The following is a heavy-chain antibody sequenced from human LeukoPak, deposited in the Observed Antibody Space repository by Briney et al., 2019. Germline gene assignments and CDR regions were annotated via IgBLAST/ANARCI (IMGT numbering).Heavy chain of an antibody. CDR1: GFTFSSYW. Sequence: GGSLRLSCAASGFTFSSYWMSWVRQAPGKGLEWVANIKQDGSGKYYVDSVKGRFTISRDNAKNSLYLQMNSLRAEDTAVYYCARDIYYGSGSYEPYFDYWGQGTLVTVSS. J-gene: IGHJ4*02. V-gene: IGHV3-7*01. CDR2: IKQDGSGK. D-gene: IGHD3-10*01. CDR3: ARDIYYGSGSYEPYFDY.